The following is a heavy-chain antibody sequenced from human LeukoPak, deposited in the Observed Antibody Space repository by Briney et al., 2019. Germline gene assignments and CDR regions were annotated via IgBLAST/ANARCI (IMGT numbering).Heavy chain of an antibody. CDR1: GYTFTKEA. D-gene: IGHD5/OR15-5a*01. V-gene: IGHV1-18*01. CDR2: ISAYNGAT. J-gene: IGHJ6*03. Sequence: ASVKVSCKAFGYTFTKEAISWVRQAPGQGLEWMGWISAYNGATKYADKFQDRFTMTTDTSTSTAYMELRSLRSDDTAVYYCARVGSTIRKTRGYYYYYYMDVWGKGTTVTVSS. CDR3: ARVGSTIRKTRGYYYYYYMDV.